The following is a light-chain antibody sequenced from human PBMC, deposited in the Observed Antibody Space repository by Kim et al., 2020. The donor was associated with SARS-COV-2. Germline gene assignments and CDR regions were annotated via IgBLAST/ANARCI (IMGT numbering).Light chain of an antibody. CDR3: QKYDCAPWT. V-gene: IGKV1-27*01. Sequence: AAVGDGVTITCRASQDISNHLAWYQQKPGKVPKVLIYAAAALRPGVPSRFSGSRSGTDFTLTISSLQPEDVATYYCQKYDCAPWTFGQGTKVDIK. J-gene: IGKJ1*01. CDR2: AAA. CDR1: QDISNH.